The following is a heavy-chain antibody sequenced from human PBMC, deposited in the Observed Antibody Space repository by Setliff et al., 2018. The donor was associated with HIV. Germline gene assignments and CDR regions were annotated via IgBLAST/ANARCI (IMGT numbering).Heavy chain of an antibody. CDR2: IFYSGDT. V-gene: IGHV4-39*01. D-gene: IGHD3-10*01. Sequence: SETLSLTCSVSGDSISSSPNCWGWIRQPPGKGLEWIGSIFYSGDTYYNPSLKSRLTISLDTFKNQFSLRLNSVTSADTAVYYCARRLLNTLPGVRGWFDPWGQGILVTVSS. CDR3: ARRLLNTLPGVRGWFDP. CDR1: GDSISSSPNC. J-gene: IGHJ5*01.